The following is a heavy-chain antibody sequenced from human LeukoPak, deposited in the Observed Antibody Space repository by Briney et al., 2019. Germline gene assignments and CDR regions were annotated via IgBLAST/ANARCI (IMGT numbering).Heavy chain of an antibody. J-gene: IGHJ3*02. CDR2: MFYTGNT. V-gene: IGHV4-30-4*07. D-gene: IGHD1-1*01. Sequence: XSWIRQXPGKGLEWIGYMFYTGNTYYNPSLKSRVTISVDTSKNQFSLKVSSVTAADTAVYYCARGAGSTTSNDAFDIWGQGTMVTVSS. CDR3: ARGAGSTTSNDAFDI.